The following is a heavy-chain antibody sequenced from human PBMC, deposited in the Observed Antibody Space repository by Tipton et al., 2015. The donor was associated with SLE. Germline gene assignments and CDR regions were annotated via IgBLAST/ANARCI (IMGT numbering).Heavy chain of an antibody. CDR3: ARIHYYGSGSRDY. J-gene: IGHJ4*02. Sequence: SLRLSCAASGFTFNRYWMHWVRQAPGKGLMWVSRIDSDGTITNYADTVKGRFTISRDNAKDTLYLQRNSLRAEDTAVYYCARIHYYGSGSRDYWGQGTLVTVSS. V-gene: IGHV3-74*01. CDR1: GFTFNRYW. CDR2: IDSDGTIT. D-gene: IGHD3-10*01.